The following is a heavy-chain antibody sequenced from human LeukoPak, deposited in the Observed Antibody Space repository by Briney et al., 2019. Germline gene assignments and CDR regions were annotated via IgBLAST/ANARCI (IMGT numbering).Heavy chain of an antibody. CDR3: ARDARQWLYHIGGNWFDP. D-gene: IGHD6-19*01. CDR2: INPSGGST. CDR1: GYTFTSYY. Sequence: ASVKVSCKASGYTFTSYYMHWVRQAPGQGLEWMGIINPSGGSTSYAQKFQGRVTMTRDMSTSTVYMELSSPRSDDTAVYYCARDARQWLYHIGGNWFDPWGQGTLVTVSS. J-gene: IGHJ5*02. V-gene: IGHV1-46*01.